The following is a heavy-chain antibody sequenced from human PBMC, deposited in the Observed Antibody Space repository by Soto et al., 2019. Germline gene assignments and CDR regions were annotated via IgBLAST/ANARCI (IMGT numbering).Heavy chain of an antibody. CDR3: AKIPSRGMIFGAGS. D-gene: IGHD3-3*01. J-gene: IGHJ5*02. V-gene: IGHV3-23*05. CDR2: IDNSGDGL. Sequence: EVQLLESGGGLVQPGGSLRLSCAASGFIFRNHVLNWVRQAPGKGLEWVSAIDNSGDGLFYADSVKGRFIISRDNSKDTVFLHMNNLRPEDTAFYYCAKIPSRGMIFGAGSWGQGTLVTVSS. CDR1: GFIFRNHV.